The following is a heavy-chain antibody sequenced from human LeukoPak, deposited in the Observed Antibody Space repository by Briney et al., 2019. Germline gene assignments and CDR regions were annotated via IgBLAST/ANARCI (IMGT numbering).Heavy chain of an antibody. J-gene: IGHJ4*02. CDR3: ARGRTLRWLQSYFDY. CDR1: GGSFSGYY. Sequence: PSETLSLTCAVYGGSFSGYYWSWIRQPPGKGLEWIGEINHSGSTNYNPSHKSRVTISVDTSKNQFSLKLSSVTAADTAVYYCARGRTLRWLQSYFDYWGQGTLVTVSS. D-gene: IGHD5-24*01. V-gene: IGHV4-34*01. CDR2: INHSGST.